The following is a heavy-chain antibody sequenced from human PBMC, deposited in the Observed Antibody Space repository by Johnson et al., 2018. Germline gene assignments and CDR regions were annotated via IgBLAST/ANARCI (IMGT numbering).Heavy chain of an antibody. V-gene: IGHV3-30-3*01. J-gene: IGHJ1*01. CDR2: ISYAGSNK. CDR1: GFTFSSYA. Sequence: QVQLVESGGGVVQPGRSLRLSCAASGFTFSSYAMHWFRQAPGKGLERVAVISYAGSNKYYADSVKGRFTISRDNSNNTLYLQMTRLRAEDTAVYYCSREIRGGNSAKSFQPWGQGTLVTVSS. D-gene: IGHD4-23*01. CDR3: SREIRGGNSAKSFQP.